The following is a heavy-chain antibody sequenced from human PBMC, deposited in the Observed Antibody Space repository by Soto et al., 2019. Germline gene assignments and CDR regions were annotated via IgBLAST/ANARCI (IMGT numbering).Heavy chain of an antibody. J-gene: IGHJ6*02. V-gene: IGHV1-69*01. Sequence: QVSCKASGGTFSSYAISWVRQAPGQGLEWMGGIIPIFGTANYAQKFQGRVTITADESTSTAYMELSSLRSEDTAVYYCANPGPYSSSFSPREYTTRYYYYGMDVWGQGTTVTVSS. D-gene: IGHD6-6*01. CDR2: IIPIFGTA. CDR1: GGTFSSYA. CDR3: ANPGPYSSSFSPREYTTRYYYYGMDV.